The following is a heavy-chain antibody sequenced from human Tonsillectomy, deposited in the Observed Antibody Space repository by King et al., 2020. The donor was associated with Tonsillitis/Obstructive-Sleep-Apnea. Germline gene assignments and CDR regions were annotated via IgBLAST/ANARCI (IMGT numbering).Heavy chain of an antibody. V-gene: IGHV4-39*01. Sequence: QLQESGPGLVKPSETLSLTCTVSGGSISSSSYYWGWIRQPPGKGLEWIGSIYYSGSTYYNPSFKSRVTISVDTSKNQFSLKLSSVTAADTAVYYCARQIVVVVTASRTYAFDYWGQGTLVTVSS. CDR1: GGSISSSSYY. D-gene: IGHD2-21*02. CDR2: IYYSGST. CDR3: ARQIVVVVTASRTYAFDY. J-gene: IGHJ4*02.